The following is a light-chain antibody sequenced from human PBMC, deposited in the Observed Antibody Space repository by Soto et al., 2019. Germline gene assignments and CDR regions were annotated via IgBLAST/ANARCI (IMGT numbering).Light chain of an antibody. J-gene: IGKJ3*01. CDR2: AAS. V-gene: IGKV1-12*02. CDR1: QIIGSW. CDR3: QQANSFPFT. Sequence: DIQMTQSPSSVSASIGARVTITCRASQIIGSWLAWYQQKPGLAPTLLIYAASSLQSGVPSRFSGSGSGSDFTLTITSLQAEDSATYYCQQANSFPFTFGPGTKVDIK.